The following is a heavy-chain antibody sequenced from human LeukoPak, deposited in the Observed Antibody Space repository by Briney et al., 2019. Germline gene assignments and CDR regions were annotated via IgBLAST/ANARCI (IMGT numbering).Heavy chain of an antibody. D-gene: IGHD3-10*01. V-gene: IGHV4-59*01. J-gene: IGHJ4*02. CDR2: IYYSGST. Sequence: PSETLSLTCTVSGGSISSYYWSWIRQPPGKGLEWIGYIYYSGSTNYNPSLKSRVTISVDTSKNQFSLKLSSVTAADTAVYYCARAWSAGESHDYWGQGTLVTVS. CDR3: ARAWSAGESHDY. CDR1: GGSISSYY.